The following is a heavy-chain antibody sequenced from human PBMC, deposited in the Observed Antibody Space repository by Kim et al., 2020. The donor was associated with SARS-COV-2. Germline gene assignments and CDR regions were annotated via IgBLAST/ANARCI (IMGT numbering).Heavy chain of an antibody. V-gene: IGHV4-39*07. CDR3: AIWVSSWSTSGMDV. D-gene: IGHD6-13*01. CDR2: IYYSGST. CDR1: GGSISSSSYY. J-gene: IGHJ6*02. Sequence: SETLSLTCTVSGGSISSSSYYWGWIRQPPGKGLEWIGSIYYSGSTYYNPSLKSRVTISVDTSKNQFSLKLSSVTAADTAVYYCAIWVSSWSTSGMDVWGQGTTVTVSS.